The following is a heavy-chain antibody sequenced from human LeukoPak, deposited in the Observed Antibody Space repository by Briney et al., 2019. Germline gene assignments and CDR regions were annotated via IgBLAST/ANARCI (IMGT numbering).Heavy chain of an antibody. CDR3: ARGGGGTLRSFDY. CDR1: GDSVSSNSAA. D-gene: IGHD2-15*01. V-gene: IGHV6-1*01. Sequence: SQTLSLTCAISGDSVSSNSAAWNWSRQSPSRGLEWLGRTYYRSKWYNDYAVSVKSRITINPDTSKNQFSLQLNSVTPEDTAVYYCARGGGGTLRSFDYWGQGTLVTVSS. J-gene: IGHJ4*02. CDR2: TYYRSKWYN.